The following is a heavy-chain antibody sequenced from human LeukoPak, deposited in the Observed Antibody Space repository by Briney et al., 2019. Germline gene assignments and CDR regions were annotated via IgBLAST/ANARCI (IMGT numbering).Heavy chain of an antibody. J-gene: IGHJ5*02. D-gene: IGHD2-2*01. V-gene: IGHV1-18*01. CDR1: GYTFTSYG. CDR3: ARVDPYCSSTSSTVCGWFDP. Sequence: ASVRVSCKTSGYTFTSYGITWVRPAPGQGLEWMGWISAYNGNTNYAQKLQGRVTMTTDTSTSTAYMELRSLRSDDTAVYYCARVDPYCSSTSSTVCGWFDPWGQGTLVTVSS. CDR2: ISAYNGNT.